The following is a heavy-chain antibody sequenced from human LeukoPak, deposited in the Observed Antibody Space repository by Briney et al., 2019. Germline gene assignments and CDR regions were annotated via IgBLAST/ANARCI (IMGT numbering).Heavy chain of an antibody. J-gene: IGHJ4*02. Sequence: GSLRLSCAASGFTFSIYAMSWVRQAPGKGLEWVSAISGSGGSTYYADSVKGRFTISRDNFKNTLYLQMNSLRAEDTAVYFCAGARQYFYFDYWGQGTLVTVSS. CDR3: AGARQYFYFDY. V-gene: IGHV3-23*01. CDR1: GFTFSIYA. CDR2: ISGSGGST. D-gene: IGHD1-26*01.